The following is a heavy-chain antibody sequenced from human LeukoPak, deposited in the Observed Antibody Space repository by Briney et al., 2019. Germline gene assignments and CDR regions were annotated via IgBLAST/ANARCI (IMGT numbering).Heavy chain of an antibody. D-gene: IGHD3-10*01. Sequence: GGSLRLSCAASGFTFSDYYMSWIRQAPGKGLEWVSYISSSGSTIYYADSVKGRFTISRDNSKNTLYLQMNSLRAEDTAVYYCAFFYYGSGSYSFDYWGQGTLVTVSS. CDR1: GFTFSDYY. CDR2: ISSSGSTI. CDR3: AFFYYGSGSYSFDY. V-gene: IGHV3-11*01. J-gene: IGHJ4*02.